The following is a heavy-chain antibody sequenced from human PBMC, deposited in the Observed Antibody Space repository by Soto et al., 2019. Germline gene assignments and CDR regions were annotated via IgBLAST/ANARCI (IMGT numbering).Heavy chain of an antibody. Sequence: QITLKESGPTLVKPTQTLTLTCTFSGFSLSTSGVGVGWIRQPPGKALEWLALIYWDDDKRYSPSLKSRLTITKDPSKNQVVLTMTNMDRVDTATYYCAHRVVVQPGDYGNWFDPWGQGTLVTVSS. V-gene: IGHV2-5*02. CDR2: IYWDDDK. CDR3: AHRVVVQPGDYGNWFDP. CDR1: GFSLSTSGVG. D-gene: IGHD4-17*01. J-gene: IGHJ5*02.